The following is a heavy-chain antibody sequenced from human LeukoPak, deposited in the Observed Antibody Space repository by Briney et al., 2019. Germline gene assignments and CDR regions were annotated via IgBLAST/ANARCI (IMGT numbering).Heavy chain of an antibody. Sequence: GGSLRLSCAASGFTFSSYWMNWVRQAPGKGLEWVANIKQDGSEKYYVDSVKGRFTISRDNAKNSLYLQMNSLRAEDTAVYYCARDRGSEYYDSSGYYLIQDYWGQGTLVTVSS. V-gene: IGHV3-7*01. J-gene: IGHJ4*02. D-gene: IGHD3-22*01. CDR2: IKQDGSEK. CDR1: GFTFSSYW. CDR3: ARDRGSEYYDSSGYYLIQDY.